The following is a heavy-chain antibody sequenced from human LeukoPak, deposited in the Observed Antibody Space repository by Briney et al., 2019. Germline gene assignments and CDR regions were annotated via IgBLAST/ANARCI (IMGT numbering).Heavy chain of an antibody. J-gene: IGHJ5*02. D-gene: IGHD3-10*01. CDR3: ARIKYNSGSYSSWFDP. CDR1: GDSISSYS. Sequence: PSGTLSLTCTVSGDSISSYSWSWIRQPPGKGLEWIGYIHYSGRTNYNPSLKSRVTMSVDTSKNQLSLKLSSVTAADTAMYYCARIKYNSGSYSSWFDPWGQGTLVTVSS. V-gene: IGHV4-59*08. CDR2: IHYSGRT.